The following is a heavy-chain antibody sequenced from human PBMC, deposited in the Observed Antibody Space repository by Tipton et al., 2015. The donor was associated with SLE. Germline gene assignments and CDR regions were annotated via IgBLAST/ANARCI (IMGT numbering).Heavy chain of an antibody. J-gene: IGHJ6*02. CDR1: GFTFSYSS. CDR3: TRDFRYDGSGYVSKYAMDV. V-gene: IGHV3-74*01. D-gene: IGHD3-22*01. Sequence: SLRLSCAASGFTFSYSSLNWVRQAPGKGPVWVSRINSDGTSTTYADPVKGRFTISRDNAKNTLYLPINSLRPEDTAVYYCTRDFRYDGSGYVSKYAMDVWGQGTTVTVSS. CDR2: INSDGTST.